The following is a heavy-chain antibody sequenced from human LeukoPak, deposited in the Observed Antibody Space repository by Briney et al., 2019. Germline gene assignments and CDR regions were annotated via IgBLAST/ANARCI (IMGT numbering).Heavy chain of an antibody. D-gene: IGHD2-8*01. CDR1: GVSLTDYY. V-gene: IGHV4-34*01. CDR3: ARIRCVSGPEICYNH. J-gene: IGHJ5*02. CDR2: VSPDGYD. Sequence: SDTLSLTCAVSGVSLTDYYWSWIRQSPGKGLEWIGEVSPDGYDKYNPSLKSRVSISVDRCENQLSLRLSSVTAADTAIYYCARIRCVSGPEICYNHWAQGSLITVSS.